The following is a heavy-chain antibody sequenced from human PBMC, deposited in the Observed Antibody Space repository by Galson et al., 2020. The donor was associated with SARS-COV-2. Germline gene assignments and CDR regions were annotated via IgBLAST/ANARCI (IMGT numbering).Heavy chain of an antibody. CDR2: IKLDGDER. CDR3: ARDVNWYFDL. J-gene: IGHJ2*01. Sequence: QAGGSLRLSCVASGFSFSRYWMTWVRQAPGKGLEWVANIKLDGDERYYVDSVKGRFTISTDNAKTSVYLQMNSLRAEDTAVYYCARDVNWYFDLWGRGTLVTVSS. V-gene: IGHV3-7*05. CDR1: GFSFSRYW.